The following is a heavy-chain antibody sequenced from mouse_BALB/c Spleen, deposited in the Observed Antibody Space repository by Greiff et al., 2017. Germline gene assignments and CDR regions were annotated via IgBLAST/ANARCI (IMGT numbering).Heavy chain of an antibody. Sequence: EVHLVESGPGLVKPSQSLSLTCSVTGYSITSGYYWNWIRQFPGNKLEWMGYISYDGSNNYNPSLKNRISITRDTSKNQFFLKLNSVTTEDTATYYCARAGRGAMDYWGQGTSVTVSA. CDR2: ISYDGSN. CDR1: GYSITSGYY. J-gene: IGHJ4*01. CDR3: ARAGRGAMDY. V-gene: IGHV3-6*02.